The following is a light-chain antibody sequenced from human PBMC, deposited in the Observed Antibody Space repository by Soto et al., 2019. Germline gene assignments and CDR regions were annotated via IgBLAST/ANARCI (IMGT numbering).Light chain of an antibody. CDR3: SSYTSSSTLGV. CDR2: DVS. V-gene: IGLV2-14*01. CDR1: SSDVGGYNY. J-gene: IGLJ1*01. Sequence: QSALTQPASVSGSPGQSITIFCTGTSSDVGGYNYVSWYQQHPGKAPKLMIYDVSNRPSGVSNRFSGSKSGNTASLTISGVQAEDEADYYCSSYTSSSTLGVFGTGTKLTVL.